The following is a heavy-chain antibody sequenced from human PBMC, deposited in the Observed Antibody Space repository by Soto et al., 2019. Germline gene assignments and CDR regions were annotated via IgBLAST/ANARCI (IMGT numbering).Heavy chain of an antibody. J-gene: IGHJ3*02. Sequence: GASVKVSCKVSGYTLTELSMHWVRQAPGKGLEWMGGFDPEDGETIYAQKFQGRVTMTEDTSTGTAYMELSSLRSEDTAVYYCATYYDSSGFLFAFDIWGQGTMVTVSS. D-gene: IGHD3-22*01. CDR1: GYTLTELS. CDR2: FDPEDGET. V-gene: IGHV1-24*01. CDR3: ATYYDSSGFLFAFDI.